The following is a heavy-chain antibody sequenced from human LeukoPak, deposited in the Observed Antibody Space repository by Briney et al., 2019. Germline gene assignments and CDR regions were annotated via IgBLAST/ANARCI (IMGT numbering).Heavy chain of an antibody. CDR1: GFSFSCCW. CDR2: ISSSSYI. D-gene: IGHD5-18*01. Sequence: GGSLRLSCAVSGFSFSCCWMSWVRQAPGKGLEWVSSISSSSYIYYADSVKGRFTISRDNAKNSLYLQMNSLRAEDTAVYYCARDVDTAMVFGNDYWGQGTLVTVSS. CDR3: ARDVDTAMVFGNDY. V-gene: IGHV3-21*01. J-gene: IGHJ4*02.